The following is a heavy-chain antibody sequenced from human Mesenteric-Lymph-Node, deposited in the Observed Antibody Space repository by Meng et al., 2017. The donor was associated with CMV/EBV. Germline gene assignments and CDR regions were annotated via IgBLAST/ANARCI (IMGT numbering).Heavy chain of an antibody. V-gene: IGHV3-30*02. D-gene: IGHD2-8*01. J-gene: IGHJ4*02. CDR2: IRYDGSNK. Sequence: GESLKISCAASGFTFSTYGMHWVRQAPGKGLQWVAFIRYDGSNKYYADSVKGRFTVSRDNSKNTLFLQMNSLRTEDTAMYYCARDPQVYAIDYCGQGTLVTVSS. CDR1: GFTFSTYG. CDR3: ARDPQVYAIDY.